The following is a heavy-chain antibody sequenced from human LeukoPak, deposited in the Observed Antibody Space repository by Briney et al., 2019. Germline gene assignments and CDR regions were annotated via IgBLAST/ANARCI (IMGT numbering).Heavy chain of an antibody. J-gene: IGHJ5*02. CDR2: IYHSGST. Sequence: SETLSLTCTVSGYSISSGYYWGWIRQPPGKGLEWIGSIYHSGSTYYNPSLKSRVTISVDTSKNQFSLKLGSVTAADTAVYYCARTPVEGLYPTNWFDPWGQGTLVTVSS. D-gene: IGHD3-3*01. CDR3: ARTPVEGLYPTNWFDP. V-gene: IGHV4-38-2*02. CDR1: GYSISSGYY.